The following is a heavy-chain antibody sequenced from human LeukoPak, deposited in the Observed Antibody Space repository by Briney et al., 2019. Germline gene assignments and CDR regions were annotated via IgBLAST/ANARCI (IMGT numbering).Heavy chain of an antibody. CDR1: GFTFGSYW. J-gene: IGHJ4*02. CDR2: IKQDGREK. V-gene: IGHV3-7*01. Sequence: GGSLRLSCAGSGFTFGSYWMSWIRQAPGKGPEWVANIKQDGREKHYVDSVKGRFTISRDNAKSSLYLQMNSLRVEDTAVYYCTRDEAAATNWGQGTLVTVSS. D-gene: IGHD6-13*01. CDR3: TRDEAAATN.